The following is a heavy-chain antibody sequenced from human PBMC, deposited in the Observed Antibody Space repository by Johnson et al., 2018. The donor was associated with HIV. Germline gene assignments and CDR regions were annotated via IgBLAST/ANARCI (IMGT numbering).Heavy chain of an antibody. CDR2: ISGSGGST. CDR3: TTDRGRSWYPADALDI. J-gene: IGHJ3*02. CDR1: GFTFSSYG. Sequence: VQLVESGGVVVQPGGSLRLSCAASGFTFSSYGMPWVRQAPGKGLEWVSAISGSGGSTYSADSVKGRLTFSRDNSKNPVSLQMNSLKTEDTAVYYCTTDRGRSWYPADALDIWGQGTMVTVAS. V-gene: IGHV3-23*04. D-gene: IGHD6-13*01.